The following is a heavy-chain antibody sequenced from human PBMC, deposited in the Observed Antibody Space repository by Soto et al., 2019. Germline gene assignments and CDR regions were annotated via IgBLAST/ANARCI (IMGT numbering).Heavy chain of an antibody. CDR2: IYYSGST. D-gene: IGHD1-26*01. V-gene: IGHV4-31*02. CDR3: ARELRYRGGDYGMDV. Sequence: TLCLTWTVSWGSISTGGYYRSWIRQHPGKGLEWIGYIYYSGSTYYDPSLKSRVTISVDTSKNQFSLKLSSVTAADTAVYYCARELRYRGGDYGMDVWGQGTTVTVSS. CDR1: WGSISTGGYY. J-gene: IGHJ6*02.